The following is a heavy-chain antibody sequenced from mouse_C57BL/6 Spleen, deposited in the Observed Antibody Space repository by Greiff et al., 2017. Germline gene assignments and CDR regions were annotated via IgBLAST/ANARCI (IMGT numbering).Heavy chain of an antibody. CDR1: GYTFTSYW. J-gene: IGHJ2*01. V-gene: IGHV1-69*01. Sequence: VKLQQPGAELVMPGASVKLSCKASGYTFTSYWMHWVKQRPGQGLEWIGEIDPSDSYTNYNQKFKGKSTLTVDKSSSTAYMQLSSLTSEDSAVYYCARRTGTYYFDYWGQGTTLTVSS. CDR3: ARRTGTYYFDY. CDR2: IDPSDSYT. D-gene: IGHD4-1*01.